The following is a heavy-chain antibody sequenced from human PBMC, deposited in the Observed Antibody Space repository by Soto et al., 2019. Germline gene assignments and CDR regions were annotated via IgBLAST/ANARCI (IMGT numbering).Heavy chain of an antibody. D-gene: IGHD3-3*01. V-gene: IGHV1-18*04. CDR2: ISAYNGNT. J-gene: IGHJ4*02. Sequence: QVQLVQSGAEVKKPGASVKVSYKASGYTFTSYGISWVRQAPGQVLEWMGWISAYNGNTNYAQKLQGRVTMTTDTSTRTAYMELRSLRSDDTAVDYCARDRGRFLELFLLKGPDNVFDYWGQGTLVTVSS. CDR3: ARDRGRFLELFLLKGPDNVFDY. CDR1: GYTFTSYG.